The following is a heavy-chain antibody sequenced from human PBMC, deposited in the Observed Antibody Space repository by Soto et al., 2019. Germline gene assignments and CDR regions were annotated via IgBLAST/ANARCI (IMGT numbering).Heavy chain of an antibody. CDR2: INAGNGNT. V-gene: IGHV1-3*01. Sequence: ASVKVSCKASGYSFTSYAIHWMRQAPGQRLEWMGWINAGNGNTKVPQKFRGRVTFTRDTSAGTVYMQLSSLTSEDTAVYYCARDDSGFSGSHYIDYFNYWGQGALVTVSS. CDR1: GYSFTSYA. J-gene: IGHJ4*02. D-gene: IGHD1-26*01. CDR3: ARDDSGFSGSHYIDYFNY.